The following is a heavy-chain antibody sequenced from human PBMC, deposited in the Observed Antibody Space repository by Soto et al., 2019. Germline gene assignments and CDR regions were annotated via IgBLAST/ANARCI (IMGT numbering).Heavy chain of an antibody. J-gene: IGHJ5*02. CDR2: INPNSGGT. V-gene: IGHV1-2*02. D-gene: IGHD4-17*01. CDR3: ARDPSTTVTNWFDP. CDR1: GYTFTGYY. Sequence: ASVKVSCKASGYTFTGYYMHWVRQAPGQGLEWMGWINPNSGGTNYAQKFQGRVTMTRDTSISTAYMELSRLRSDDTAVYHCARDPSTTVTNWFDPWGQGTLVTVSS.